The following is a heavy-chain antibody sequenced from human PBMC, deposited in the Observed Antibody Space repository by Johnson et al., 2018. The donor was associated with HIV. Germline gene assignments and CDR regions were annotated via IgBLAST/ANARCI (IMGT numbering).Heavy chain of an antibody. Sequence: VQLVESGEGVVQPGRTLRLSCVASGFTFSSYWMSWVRQAPGKGLEWVTNIKQDGSEKYYVDSVKGRFTVSRDNAKTSLYLQMNSLRAEDTAVYYCARAPYYYDSSGEGAFDIWGQGTLVTVSS. CDR3: ARAPYYYDSSGEGAFDI. D-gene: IGHD3-22*01. J-gene: IGHJ3*02. CDR2: IKQDGSEK. V-gene: IGHV3-7*05. CDR1: GFTFSSYW.